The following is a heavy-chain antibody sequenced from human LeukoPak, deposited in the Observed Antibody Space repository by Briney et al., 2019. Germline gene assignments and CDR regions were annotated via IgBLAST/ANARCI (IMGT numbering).Heavy chain of an antibody. J-gene: IGHJ4*02. D-gene: IGHD5-18*01. V-gene: IGHV3-7*01. CDR2: IKQDGSEK. CDR3: ASWGLGQLWFENTGDY. CDR1: GFTFSSYW. Sequence: GGSLRLSCAASGFTFSSYWMSWVRQAPGKGLEWVANIKQDGSEKYYVDSVKGRFTISRDNAKNTLYLQMNSLRAEDTAVYYCASWGLGQLWFENTGDYWGQGTPVTVSS.